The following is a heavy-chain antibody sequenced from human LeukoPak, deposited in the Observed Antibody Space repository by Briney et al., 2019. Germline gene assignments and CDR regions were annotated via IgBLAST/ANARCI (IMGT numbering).Heavy chain of an antibody. CDR3: ARGRDSYYYDSSGYYHNWFDP. V-gene: IGHV1-46*01. Sequence: GASVKVSCKASGYTFTNYYIHWVRQAPGQGLEWMGIIKPSGGSTNYAQNFQGRVTMTSDTSTSTVYMELSGLRSEDTAVYYCARGRDSYYYDSSGYYHNWFDPWGQGTLVTVSS. CDR2: IKPSGGST. D-gene: IGHD3-22*01. CDR1: GYTFTNYY. J-gene: IGHJ5*02.